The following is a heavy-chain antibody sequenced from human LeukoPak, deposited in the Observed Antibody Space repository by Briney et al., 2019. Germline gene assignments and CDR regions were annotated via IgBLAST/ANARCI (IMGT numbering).Heavy chain of an antibody. CDR3: AREAVAGTKDFDY. J-gene: IGHJ4*02. V-gene: IGHV3-21*01. Sequence: GGSLRLSCAASGFTFSSYSMNWVRQAPGKGLEWVSSISSSSSYIYYADSVEGRFTISRDNAKNSLYLQMNSLRAEDTAVYYCAREAVAGTKDFDYWGQGTLVTVSS. D-gene: IGHD6-19*01. CDR1: GFTFSSYS. CDR2: ISSSSSYI.